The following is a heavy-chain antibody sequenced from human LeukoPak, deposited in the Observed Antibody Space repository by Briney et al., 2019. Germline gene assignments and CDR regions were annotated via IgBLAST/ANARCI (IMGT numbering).Heavy chain of an antibody. V-gene: IGHV3-23*01. CDR2: ISSTGGTT. J-gene: IGHJ6*03. Sequence: GGTLRLSCAASGITFSSYGMSWVRQAPGKGLEWVSSISSTGGTTYYADSVKGRFTISRDNSKNTLYLQMNSLRAEDTAIYYCATNGDRGAYCTGGTCYPYFYYYMDVWGKGTTVTI. CDR1: GITFSSYG. D-gene: IGHD2-15*01. CDR3: ATNGDRGAYCTGGTCYPYFYYYMDV.